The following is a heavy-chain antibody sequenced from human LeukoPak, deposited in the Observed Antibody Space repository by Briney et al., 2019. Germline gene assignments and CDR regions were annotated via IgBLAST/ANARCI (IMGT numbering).Heavy chain of an antibody. D-gene: IGHD3-3*01. V-gene: IGHV3-21*01. Sequence: PGGSLRLSCAASGFTFSSYSMNWVRQAPGKGLEWVSSISSSSSYIYYADSVKGRFTISRDNAKNSLYLQMNSLRAEDTAVYYCARTQFGVVILPDYWGQGTLVTVSS. CDR3: ARTQFGVVILPDY. J-gene: IGHJ4*02. CDR1: GFTFSSYS. CDR2: ISSSSSYI.